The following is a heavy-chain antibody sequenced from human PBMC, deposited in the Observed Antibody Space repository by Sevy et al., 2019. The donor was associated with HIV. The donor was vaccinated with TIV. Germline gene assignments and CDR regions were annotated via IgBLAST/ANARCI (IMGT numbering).Heavy chain of an antibody. CDR2: MNPNSGNT. J-gene: IGHJ4*02. D-gene: IGHD3-3*01. CDR3: ARGTRLRCMSY. Sequence: ASVKVSCKASGYTFTSYDINWVRQATGQGLGWMGWMNPNSGNTGYAPKFQGRVTMTRNTSISTAYMELSSLRSEDTAVYYCARGTRLRCMSYWGQGTLVTVSS. V-gene: IGHV1-8*01. CDR1: GYTFTSYD.